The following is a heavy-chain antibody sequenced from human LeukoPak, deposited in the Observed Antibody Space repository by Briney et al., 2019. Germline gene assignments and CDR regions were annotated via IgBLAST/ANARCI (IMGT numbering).Heavy chain of an antibody. CDR3: AGGLGPSSWVSYDY. CDR1: GYTFTNYG. D-gene: IGHD2-8*01. J-gene: IGHJ4*02. CDR2: ISAYTGNT. V-gene: IGHV1-18*01. Sequence: ASVKVSCKASGYTFTNYGISWVRQAPGQGLEWMGWISAYTGNTNYAQNFQGRVTMTTDTSTSTAFMELRSLRSDDTAVYYCAGGLGPSSWVSYDYWGQGTLVTVSS.